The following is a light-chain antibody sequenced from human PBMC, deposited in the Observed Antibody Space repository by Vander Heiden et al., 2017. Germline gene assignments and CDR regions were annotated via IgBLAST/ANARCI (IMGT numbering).Light chain of an antibody. Sequence: SYVLTQTPSVSAAPGPTARLTCGGNHIGSKSVHWYQQKPGQAPVLLVYDDSDRPSGIPERFSGSNSGNTATLTISRVEAGDEADYYCQVWDSSSDHWVFGGGTKLTGL. V-gene: IGLV3-21*02. CDR3: QVWDSSSDHWV. CDR1: HIGSKS. CDR2: DDS. J-gene: IGLJ3*02.